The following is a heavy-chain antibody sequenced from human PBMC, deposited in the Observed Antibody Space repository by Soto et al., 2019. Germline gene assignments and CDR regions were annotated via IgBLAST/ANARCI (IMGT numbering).Heavy chain of an antibody. CDR2: IKQDGSEK. CDR3: ARVGLPYYDFWSGYSDFDY. V-gene: IGHV3-7*01. D-gene: IGHD3-3*01. CDR1: GFTFSSYW. Sequence: PGGSLRLSCAASGFTFSSYWMSWVRQAPGKGLEWVANIKQDGSEKYYVDSVKGRFTISRDNAKNSLYLQMNSLRAEDTAVYYCARVGLPYYDFWSGYSDFDYWGQGTLVTVSS. J-gene: IGHJ4*02.